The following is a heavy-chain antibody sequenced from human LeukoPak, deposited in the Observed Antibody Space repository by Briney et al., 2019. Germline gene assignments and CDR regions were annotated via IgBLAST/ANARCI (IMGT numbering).Heavy chain of an antibody. J-gene: IGHJ4*02. CDR2: ISNTGSNS. CDR1: GFTFSDNY. V-gene: IGHV3-11*04. D-gene: IGHD1-14*01. CDR3: ARARKGYYFDY. Sequence: PGGSLRLSCAASGFTFSDNYMIWIRQAPGKGLEWVSYISNTGSNSYYADSVKGRFTISRDNAKSSLSLQMNSLRAEDTAVYYCARARKGYYFDYWGQGTVVTVSS.